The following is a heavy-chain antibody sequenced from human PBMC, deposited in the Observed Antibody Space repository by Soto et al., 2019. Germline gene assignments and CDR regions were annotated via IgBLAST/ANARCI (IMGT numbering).Heavy chain of an antibody. J-gene: IGHJ5*01. CDR2: IYKSATT. Sequence: TLSLTCSVSGDSISNLDYFWAWIRQPPGQALEYIGSIYKSATTYYNPSFESRVAISVDTSKSQFSLNVTSVTAADTAVYFCARGRYCLTGRCFPNWFDSWGQGALVTVSS. V-gene: IGHV4-30-4*01. D-gene: IGHD7-27*01. CDR1: GDSISNLDYF. CDR3: ARGRYCLTGRCFPNWFDS.